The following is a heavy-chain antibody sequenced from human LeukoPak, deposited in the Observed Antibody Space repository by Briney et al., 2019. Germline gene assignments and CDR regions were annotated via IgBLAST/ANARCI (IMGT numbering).Heavy chain of an antibody. CDR1: GYTYTRYV. CDR2: SSAYNGNT. D-gene: IGHD3-22*01. J-gene: IGHJ4*02. CDR3: ARANRIYMIVLVITALDY. V-gene: IGHV1-18*01. Sequence: GSVKVSCKASGYTYTRYVMSWVRQAPGQQREGMGGSSAYNGNTKYAQKLRGRVTKTPDTSTSTAAMELRSLRAGDPPVYYCARANRIYMIVLVITALDYWGQGNLVTVSS.